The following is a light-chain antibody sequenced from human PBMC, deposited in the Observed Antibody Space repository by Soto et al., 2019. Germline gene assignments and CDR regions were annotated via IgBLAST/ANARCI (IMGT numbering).Light chain of an antibody. CDR2: WAS. CDR1: QSVLYSSNNKNY. V-gene: IGKV4-1*01. Sequence: DIVMTQSPDSLAVSLGERATINCKSSQSVLYSSNNKNYLAWYQQKPGQPPKLLIYWASTRESGAPDRFSGSGSGTHFTLTISSLQAEDVAVYYCQQYYSTPPRTFGQGTKVEIK. J-gene: IGKJ1*01. CDR3: QQYYSTPPRT.